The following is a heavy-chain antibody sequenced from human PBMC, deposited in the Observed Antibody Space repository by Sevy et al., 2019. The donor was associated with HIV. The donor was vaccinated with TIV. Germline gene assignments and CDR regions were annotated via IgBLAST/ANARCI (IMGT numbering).Heavy chain of an antibody. D-gene: IGHD2-15*01. Sequence: ASVKVSCKVSGYTFSTYHITWVRQAPGQGLEWMGRVSPHNGDTNYAQKLQGRVTMITDASTNTAYMELGSLRSDDTAVYYCASTYCSGGRCYSLAYWGQGTLVTVSS. V-gene: IGHV1-18*01. J-gene: IGHJ4*02. CDR1: GYTFSTYH. CDR2: VSPHNGDT. CDR3: ASTYCSGGRCYSLAY.